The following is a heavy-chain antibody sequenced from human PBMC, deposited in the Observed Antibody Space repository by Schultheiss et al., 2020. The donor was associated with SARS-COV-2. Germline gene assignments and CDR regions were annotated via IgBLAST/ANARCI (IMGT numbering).Heavy chain of an antibody. CDR2: IYYSGST. CDR1: GGSVSSGSYY. CDR3: ARGDCGGDCYSGFDY. Sequence: SETLSLTCTVSGGSVSSGSYYWSWIRQPPGKGLEWIGYIYYSGSTNYNPSLKSRVTISVDTSKNQFSLKLSSVTAADTAVYYCARGDCGGDCYSGFDYWGQGTLVTVSS. V-gene: IGHV4-61*01. D-gene: IGHD2-21*02. J-gene: IGHJ4*02.